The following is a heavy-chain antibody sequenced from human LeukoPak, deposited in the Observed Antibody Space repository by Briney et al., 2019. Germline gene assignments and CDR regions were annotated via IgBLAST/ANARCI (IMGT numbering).Heavy chain of an antibody. CDR2: ISAYNGNT. CDR1: GYTVTSYG. D-gene: IGHD1/OR15-1a*01. J-gene: IGHJ4*02. CDR3: AKTNWNNVDY. Sequence: ASVRVSSVASGYTVTSYGISWVRQAPGQGLEWIGWISAYNGNTNYAQKLQGRVTMTIDISTSTAYMELRSLRSDDTAVYYCAKTNWNNVDYWGQGTLVTVSS. V-gene: IGHV1-18*01.